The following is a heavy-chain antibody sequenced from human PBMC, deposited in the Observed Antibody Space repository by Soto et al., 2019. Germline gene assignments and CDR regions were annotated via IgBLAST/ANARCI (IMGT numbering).Heavy chain of an antibody. CDR3: ASASPYYDILTSWFDP. Sequence: QVQLQESGPGLVKPSETLSLTCTVSGGSISSYYWSWIRQPPGKGLECIGYIYYSGRTNYNPPLKSRVTISVDTSKNQFSLKLSSVTAADTAVYYCASASPYYDILTSWFDPWGQGTLVTVSS. CDR1: GGSISSYY. D-gene: IGHD3-9*01. V-gene: IGHV4-59*01. J-gene: IGHJ5*02. CDR2: IYYSGRT.